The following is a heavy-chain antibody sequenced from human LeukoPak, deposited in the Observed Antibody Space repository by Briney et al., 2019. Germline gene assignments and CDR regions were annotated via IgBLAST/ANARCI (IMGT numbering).Heavy chain of an antibody. D-gene: IGHD5-12*01. V-gene: IGHV3-64*01. CDR2: ISYNGGSI. CDR1: GFTFSAFS. Sequence: GGSLRLSCATAGFTFSAFSMYWVRQAPGKGLENVAGISYNGGSIEYSNSVKGRFTISRDESKNTLSLQMGSLRADDMAVYYCARRALHAGGYRGYHFDYWGQGTLVTVSS. CDR3: ARRALHAGGYRGYHFDY. J-gene: IGHJ4*02.